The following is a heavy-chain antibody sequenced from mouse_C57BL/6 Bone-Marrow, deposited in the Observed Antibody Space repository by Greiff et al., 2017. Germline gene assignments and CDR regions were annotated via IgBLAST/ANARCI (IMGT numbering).Heavy chain of an antibody. CDR2: IDPEDGDT. J-gene: IGHJ4*01. V-gene: IGHV14-4*01. CDR3: TTHAMDY. CDR1: GFNIKDDY. Sequence: EVKLLESGAELVRPGASVKLSCTASGFNIKDDYMHWVKQRPEQGLEWIGGIDPEDGDTKYASKFKAKATITADTSSNTAYLKLSSLTSEDTAVYYCTTHAMDYWGQGTSVTVSS.